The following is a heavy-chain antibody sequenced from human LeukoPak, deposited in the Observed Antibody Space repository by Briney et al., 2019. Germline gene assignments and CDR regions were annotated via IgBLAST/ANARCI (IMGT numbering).Heavy chain of an antibody. J-gene: IGHJ1*01. V-gene: IGHV3-30*18. CDR2: ISYDGSNK. CDR1: GFTFSSYG. Sequence: PGGSLRLSCAASGFTFSSYGMHWVRQAPGKGLEWVAVISYDGSNKYYADSVKGRFTISRDNSKNTLYLQMNSLRAEDTAVYYCAKDNFQHWGQGTLVTVSS. CDR3: AKDNFQH.